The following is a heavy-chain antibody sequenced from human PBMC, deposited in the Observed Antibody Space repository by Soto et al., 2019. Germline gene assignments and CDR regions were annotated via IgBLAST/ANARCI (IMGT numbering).Heavy chain of an antibody. Sequence: PSETLSLTCTVSGGSISSYYWSWIRQPPGKGLEWIGYIYYSGNTNYNPSLKSRVTISLDTSKKQFSLKLNSVTAADTAVYYCGRGQITIFSFDYWGQGALVTVSS. CDR2: IYYSGNT. D-gene: IGHD3-9*01. J-gene: IGHJ4*02. CDR3: GRGQITIFSFDY. CDR1: GGSISSYY. V-gene: IGHV4-59*01.